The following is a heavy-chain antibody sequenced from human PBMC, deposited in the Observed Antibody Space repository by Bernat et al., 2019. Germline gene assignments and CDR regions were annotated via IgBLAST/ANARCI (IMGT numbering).Heavy chain of an antibody. CDR1: GFTFSNFA. CDR3: EKDQYLRASHWNYGYH. V-gene: IGHV3-23*04. Sequence: EVQLVESGGGLVQPGGSLRLSCEASGFTFSNFAMSWVRLAPGKGLEWVSTISGSGGSTYYADSVKGRFTISRDNSKNTLYLQMSSLRVEDTAVYYCEKDQYLRASHWNYGYHWGQGTLVTVSS. J-gene: IGHJ5*02. CDR2: ISGSGGST. D-gene: IGHD1-7*01.